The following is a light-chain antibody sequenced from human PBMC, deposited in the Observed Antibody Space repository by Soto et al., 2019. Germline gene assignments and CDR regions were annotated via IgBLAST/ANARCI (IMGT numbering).Light chain of an antibody. V-gene: IGKV1-9*01. CDR1: QGISSH. CDR2: VAS. Sequence: DIELTQSPSFLSASVGDRVTITCRASQGISSHLAWYQQQLWKAHKLLIYVASTLHSGVPSRFSGSGSETEFNLTTSVLKPEDFASYYFQQLYCYPLTFGHRTRLQIK. J-gene: IGKJ5*01. CDR3: QQLYCYPLT.